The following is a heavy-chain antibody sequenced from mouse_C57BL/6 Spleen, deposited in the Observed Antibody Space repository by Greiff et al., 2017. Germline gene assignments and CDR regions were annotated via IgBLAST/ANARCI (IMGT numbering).Heavy chain of an antibody. CDR1: GYTFTSYW. CDR2: IYPCDSET. D-gene: IGHD6-5*01. Sequence: QVQLLQPGAELVRPGSSVKLSCKASGYTFTSYWMAWVQQTPGQGLEWIGNIYPCDSETHYNHKFKDKATLTVDKATSTAYMHLSSLTSEDSAVYYCARGRYANYFDYWGQGTTLTVSS. V-gene: IGHV1-61*01. CDR3: ARGRYANYFDY. J-gene: IGHJ2*01.